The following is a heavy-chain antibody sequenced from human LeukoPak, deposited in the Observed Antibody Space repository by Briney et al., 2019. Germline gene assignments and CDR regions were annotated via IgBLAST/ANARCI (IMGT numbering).Heavy chain of an antibody. D-gene: IGHD4-17*01. Sequence: PSETLSLTCAVSGGSFIGYHWNWIRQLPGKGLEWIGEINHRGATSYNPSLKSRVTISVETSKNQFSLKLTSMTAADTAVYYCARDPTTVTSLPYYFDDWGQGTLVTVSS. CDR1: GGSFIGYH. CDR3: ARDPTTVTSLPYYFDD. CDR2: INHRGAT. V-gene: IGHV4-34*01. J-gene: IGHJ4*02.